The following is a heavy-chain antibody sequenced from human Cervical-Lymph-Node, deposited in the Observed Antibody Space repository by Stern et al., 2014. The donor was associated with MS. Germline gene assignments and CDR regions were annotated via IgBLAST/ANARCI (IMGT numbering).Heavy chain of an antibody. V-gene: IGHV4-38-2*02. CDR1: PYSISSGSY. Sequence: QVQLQESGPRLVKPSETLSLTCSVSPYSISSGSYWAWIRQSPGKGLEWIGTTNRSGSTDYNPSLKSRVTISADTSKNQFFLRLTAVAAADTAVYYCARWGYGDYEADYWGQGTLVTVSS. CDR3: ARWGYGDYEADY. J-gene: IGHJ4*02. CDR2: TNRSGST. D-gene: IGHD4-17*01.